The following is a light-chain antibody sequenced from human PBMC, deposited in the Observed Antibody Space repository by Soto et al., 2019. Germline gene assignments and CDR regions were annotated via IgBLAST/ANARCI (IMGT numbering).Light chain of an antibody. CDR3: QQYSDSVLT. CDR2: GAA. CDR1: QTFTSNY. Sequence: EIVLTQSPATLSLSPGERATLSCRASQTFTSNYLAWYQQKPGQAPRLLIHGAASRATGIPDRFSGSGSGTDFTLTISRLEPEDFAVYYCQQYSDSVLTFGGGTKVEIK. J-gene: IGKJ4*01. V-gene: IGKV3-20*01.